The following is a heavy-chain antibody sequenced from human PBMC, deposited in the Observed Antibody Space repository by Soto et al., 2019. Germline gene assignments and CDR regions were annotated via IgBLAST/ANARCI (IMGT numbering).Heavy chain of an antibody. CDR2: MYWKDGNT. V-gene: IGHV3-20*04. D-gene: IGHD3-10*01. CDR3: VRSGDYRSGSYWYFFDY. J-gene: IGHJ4*02. CDR1: GFTFSSYW. Sequence: GGSLRLSCAASGFTFSSYWMHWVRQVPGKGLEWVSGMYWKDGNTHYADSVKGRFTISRDNAKNSLFLQLNSLRAEDTALYYCVRSGDYRSGSYWYFFDYWGQGALVTVSS.